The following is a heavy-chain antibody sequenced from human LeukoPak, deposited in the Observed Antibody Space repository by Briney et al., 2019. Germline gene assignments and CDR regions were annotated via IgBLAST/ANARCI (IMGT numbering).Heavy chain of an antibody. D-gene: IGHD2-15*01. V-gene: IGHV4-34*01. CDR2: INHSGST. CDR1: GGSFSGYY. CDR3: ARGAVVAATDFDY. Sequence: SETLSLTCAVYGGSFSGYYWSWIRQPPGKGLEWIGEINHSGSTNYNPSLKSRVTISVDTSKNQFSLKLSSVTAADTAVYYRARGAVVAATDFDYWGQGTLVTVSS. J-gene: IGHJ4*02.